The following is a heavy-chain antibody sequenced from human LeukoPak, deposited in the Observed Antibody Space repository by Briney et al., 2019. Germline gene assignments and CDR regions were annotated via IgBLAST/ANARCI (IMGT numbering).Heavy chain of an antibody. CDR1: RFTFSSYG. CDR2: IRYDGSNK. D-gene: IGHD5-18*01. Sequence: PGVSVTLSCAASRFTFSSYGMHWLRQAPGKGLVWVTFIRYDGSNKYYADSVKGRFTISRDNSKNTPYLQMNSLRAEDTAVYYCAKAEGGYSYGYGLDYWGQGTLVTVSS. V-gene: IGHV3-30*02. J-gene: IGHJ4*02. CDR3: AKAEGGYSYGYGLDY.